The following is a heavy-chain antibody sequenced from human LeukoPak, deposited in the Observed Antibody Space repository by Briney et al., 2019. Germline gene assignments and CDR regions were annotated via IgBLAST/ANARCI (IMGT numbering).Heavy chain of an antibody. V-gene: IGHV4-30-4*01. Sequence: MPSETLSLTCTVSGGSISSSSYYWGWIRQPPGKGLEWIGYIYYSGSTYYNPSLKSRVTISVDTFKNQFSLKLNSVTAADTAVYYCARVTTDDFWSGQHDYWGQGTLVTVSS. CDR2: IYYSGST. CDR3: ARVTTDDFWSGQHDY. D-gene: IGHD3-3*01. CDR1: GGSISSSSYY. J-gene: IGHJ4*02.